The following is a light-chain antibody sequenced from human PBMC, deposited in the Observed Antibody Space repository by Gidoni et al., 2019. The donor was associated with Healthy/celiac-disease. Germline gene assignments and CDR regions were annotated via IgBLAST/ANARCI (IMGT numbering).Light chain of an antibody. CDR1: QSISSY. CDR2: AAF. J-gene: IGKJ2*01. CDR3: QQSYSTPPIT. Sequence: IQMPQSPSSLSASVGDRVTITCRASQSISSYLNWYQQKPGKAPKLLIYAAFSLQSGVPSRFSGSGSGTDFTLTISSLQPEDFATYYCQQSYSTPPITFGQGTKLEIK. V-gene: IGKV1-39*01.